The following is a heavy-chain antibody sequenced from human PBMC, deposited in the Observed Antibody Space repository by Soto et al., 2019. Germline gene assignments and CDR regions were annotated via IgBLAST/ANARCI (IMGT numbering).Heavy chain of an antibody. V-gene: IGHV1-18*01. D-gene: IGHD3-3*01. J-gene: IGHJ5*02. CDR3: ARDGKLRFLEWLSSPPLDP. CDR2: ISAYNGNT. Sequence: EASVKVSCKASGYTFTSYGISCVRQAPGQGLEWMGWISAYNGNTNYAQKLQGRVTMTTDTSTSTAYMELRSLRSDDTAVYYCARDGKLRFLEWLSSPPLDPWGQGTLVTVSS. CDR1: GYTFTSYG.